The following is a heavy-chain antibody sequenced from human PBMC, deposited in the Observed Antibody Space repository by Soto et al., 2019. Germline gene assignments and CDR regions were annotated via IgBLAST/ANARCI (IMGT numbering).Heavy chain of an antibody. Sequence: QLQLQESGSGLVKPSQTLSLTCAVSGDSISSGGYSWSWIRQPPGKGLEWIGYIYHSGSTYYNPSLKSRVTISVDRSKNQFSLKLSSVTAADTAVYYCARDSGYCSGGSCYPGAFDIWGQGTMVTVSS. J-gene: IGHJ3*02. CDR2: IYHSGST. CDR3: ARDSGYCSGGSCYPGAFDI. V-gene: IGHV4-30-2*01. CDR1: GDSISSGGYS. D-gene: IGHD2-15*01.